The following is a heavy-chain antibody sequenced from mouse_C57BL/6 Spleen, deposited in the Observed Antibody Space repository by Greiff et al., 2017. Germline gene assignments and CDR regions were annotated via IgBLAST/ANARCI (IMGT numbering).Heavy chain of an antibody. Sequence: QVQLQQPGAELVKPGASVKMSCKASGYTFTSYWITWVKPRPGQGLEWIGDIYPGSGSTNYNEKFKSKATLTVGTSASTAYMQLSSLTSEDSAVYYCAREGQLGRFDYWGQGTTLTVSS. CDR2: IYPGSGST. CDR1: GYTFTSYW. V-gene: IGHV1-55*01. D-gene: IGHD3-3*01. J-gene: IGHJ2*01. CDR3: AREGQLGRFDY.